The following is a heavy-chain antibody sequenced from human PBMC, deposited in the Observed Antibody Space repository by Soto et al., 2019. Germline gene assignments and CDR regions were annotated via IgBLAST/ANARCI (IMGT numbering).Heavy chain of an antibody. D-gene: IGHD2-21*02. CDR1: GGSISSGDHY. J-gene: IGHJ4*02. CDR2: ISYTGST. Sequence: QVQLQESGPGLVKPSQTLSLTCTVSGGSISSGDHYWSWIRQPPGKGLEWIAYISYTGSTYYNPSLKSRVTISVDTSKNQFSLKLSSVTAADTAVYYCARVCGGDCYSSRGIDYWGQGTLFTVSS. CDR3: ARVCGGDCYSSRGIDY. V-gene: IGHV4-30-4*01.